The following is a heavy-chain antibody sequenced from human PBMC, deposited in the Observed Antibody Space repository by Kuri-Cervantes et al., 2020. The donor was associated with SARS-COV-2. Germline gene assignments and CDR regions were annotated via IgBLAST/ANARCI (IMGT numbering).Heavy chain of an antibody. CDR3: VLWTGSYSGNRRFDN. CDR2: ISYDGSNK. Sequence: GESLKISCAASGFTFSSYAMHWVRQAPGKGLEWVAVISYDGSNKYYADSVKGRFTTSRDNSKNTLYLQMNSLRAEDTAVYYCVLWTGSYSGNRRFDNWGQGTLVTVSS. CDR1: GFTFSSYA. J-gene: IGHJ4*02. V-gene: IGHV3-30*04. D-gene: IGHD5-12*01.